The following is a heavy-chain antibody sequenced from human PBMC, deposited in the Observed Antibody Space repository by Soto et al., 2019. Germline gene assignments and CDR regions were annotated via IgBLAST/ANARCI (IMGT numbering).Heavy chain of an antibody. CDR1: GGSISSGGYS. D-gene: IGHD1-1*01. V-gene: IGHV4-30-2*01. Sequence: LSLTCAVSGGSISSGGYSWNWIRQPPGKGLEWIGYIYHSGSTYYNPSLKSRVTISVDKSKNQFSLKLNTVTAADTAVYYCARDQLEGNWFDPWGQGTLVTVSS. CDR3: ARDQLEGNWFDP. CDR2: IYHSGST. J-gene: IGHJ5*02.